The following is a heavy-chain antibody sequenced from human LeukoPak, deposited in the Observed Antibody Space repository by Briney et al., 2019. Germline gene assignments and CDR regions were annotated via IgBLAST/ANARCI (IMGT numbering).Heavy chain of an antibody. CDR1: GFTFSSYW. CDR3: ARCYYDILTGYWNWFDP. Sequence: GGSLRLSCAASGFTFSSYWVHWVRQAPGKGLVWVSRINSDGSSTSYADSVKGRFTISRDNAKNTLYLQMNSLRAEDTAVYYCARCYYDILTGYWNWFDPWGQGTLVTVSS. J-gene: IGHJ5*02. D-gene: IGHD3-9*01. CDR2: INSDGSST. V-gene: IGHV3-74*01.